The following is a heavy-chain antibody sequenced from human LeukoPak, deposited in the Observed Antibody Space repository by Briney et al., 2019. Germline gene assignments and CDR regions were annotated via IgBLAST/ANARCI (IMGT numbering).Heavy chain of an antibody. CDR1: GFTFSSYP. Sequence: GGSLRLSCAASGFTFSSYPLHWVRQAPGKGLEWVTLISYDGSKIYYADSVKGRFTISRDNSRNTLYLQMNSLRAEDTAVYYCARESGWGLPHAFDFWGQGTMVTVSS. CDR3: ARESGWGLPHAFDF. V-gene: IGHV3-30-3*01. D-gene: IGHD3-3*01. J-gene: IGHJ3*01. CDR2: ISYDGSKI.